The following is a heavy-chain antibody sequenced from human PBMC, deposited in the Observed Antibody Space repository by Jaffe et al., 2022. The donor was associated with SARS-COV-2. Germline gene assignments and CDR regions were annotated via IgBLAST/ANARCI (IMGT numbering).Heavy chain of an antibody. CDR3: ARDIVPAAEYYYGMDV. CDR1: GFTFSSYS. D-gene: IGHD2-2*01. V-gene: IGHV3-21*01. Sequence: EVQLVESGGGLVKPGGSLRLSCAASGFTFSSYSMNWVRQAPGKGLEWVSSISSSSSYIYYADSVKGRFTISRDNAKNSLYLQMNSLRAEDTAVYYCARDIVPAAEYYYGMDVWGQGTTVTVSS. CDR2: ISSSSSYI. J-gene: IGHJ6*02.